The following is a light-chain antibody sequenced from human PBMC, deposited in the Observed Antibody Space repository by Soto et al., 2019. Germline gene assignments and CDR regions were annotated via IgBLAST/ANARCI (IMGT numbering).Light chain of an antibody. V-gene: IGKV3-15*01. J-gene: IGKJ1*01. CDR3: QQYNHWPRT. CDR2: GAS. CDR1: QSVSSY. Sequence: VMTQSPATLSVSPGERATLSCRASQSVSSYLAWYQQKPGQAPRLLIYGASTRATDIPARFSGSGSGTEFTLTISRPQSEGSGVYYCQQYNHWPRTFGQGTKVEIK.